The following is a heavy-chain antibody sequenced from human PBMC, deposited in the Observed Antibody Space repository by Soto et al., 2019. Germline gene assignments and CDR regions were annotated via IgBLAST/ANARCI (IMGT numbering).Heavy chain of an antibody. CDR1: GFTFSSYA. V-gene: IGHV3-23*01. CDR2: ISGSGGST. Sequence: GRSLRLSCAASGFTFSSYAMSWFRQAPGKGLEWVSAISGSGGSTYYADSVKGRFTISRDNSKNTLYLQMNSLRAEDTAVYYFAKSHDYGDYWDFCGQGTLVIVSS. CDR3: AKSHDYGDYWDF. J-gene: IGHJ4*02. D-gene: IGHD4-17*01.